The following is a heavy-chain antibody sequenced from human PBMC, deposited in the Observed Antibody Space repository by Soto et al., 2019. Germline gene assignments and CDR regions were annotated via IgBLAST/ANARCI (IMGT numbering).Heavy chain of an antibody. V-gene: IGHV6-1*01. Sequence: PSPTLSLTCAISWDSVSSNSAACNWIRQSPSRGLEWLGRTYYRSKWYNDYAVSVKSRITINPDTSKNQFSLQLNSVTPDDTAVYYCARGYGSGNDYWGQGTLVTVSS. D-gene: IGHD3-10*01. CDR1: WDSVSSNSAA. J-gene: IGHJ4*02. CDR2: TYYRSKWYN. CDR3: ARGYGSGNDY.